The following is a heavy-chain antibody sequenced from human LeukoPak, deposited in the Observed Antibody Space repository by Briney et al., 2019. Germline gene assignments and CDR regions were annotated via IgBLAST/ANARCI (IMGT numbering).Heavy chain of an antibody. CDR1: GFTLSTYA. V-gene: IGHV3-23*01. D-gene: IGHD3-22*01. CDR2: ISGSGVGT. CDR3: ATDPSNYYDSSGYYYVYYFDY. J-gene: IGHJ4*02. Sequence: GGSLRLSCAASGFTLSTYAMSWVRQAPGKGLEWVSAISGSGVGTYYADSVKGRVTISRDNSKNTLFLQMSSLRAEDTAVYYCATDPSNYYDSSGYYYVYYFDYWGQGTLVTVSS.